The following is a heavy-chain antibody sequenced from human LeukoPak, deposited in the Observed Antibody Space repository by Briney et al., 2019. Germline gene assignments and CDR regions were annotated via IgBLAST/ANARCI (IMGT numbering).Heavy chain of an antibody. J-gene: IGHJ4*02. CDR1: GFTFSSHT. D-gene: IGHD6-13*01. CDR2: ISSSGSTI. Sequence: GGSLRLSCAASGFTFSSHTMHWVRQAPGKGLEWVSYISSSGSTIYYADSVKGRFTISRDNAKNSLYLQMNSLRAEDTAVYYCARVFKARQSSSWPHFDYWGQGTLVTVSS. CDR3: ARVFKARQSSSWPHFDY. V-gene: IGHV3-48*03.